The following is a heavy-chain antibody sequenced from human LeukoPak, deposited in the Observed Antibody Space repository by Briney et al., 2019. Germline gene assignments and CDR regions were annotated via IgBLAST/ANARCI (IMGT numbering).Heavy chain of an antibody. D-gene: IGHD3-10*01. CDR2: IKQDGSEK. CDR1: GFTFSSYW. CDR3: ARALTYYYGSGSYHPDAFDI. J-gene: IGHJ3*02. V-gene: IGHV3-7*01. Sequence: GGSLRLSCAASGFTFSSYWMSWVRQAPGKGVEWVANIKQDGSEKYYVDSVKGRFTISRDNAKNSLYLQMNSLRAEDTAVYYCARALTYYYGSGSYHPDAFDIWGQGTMVTVSS.